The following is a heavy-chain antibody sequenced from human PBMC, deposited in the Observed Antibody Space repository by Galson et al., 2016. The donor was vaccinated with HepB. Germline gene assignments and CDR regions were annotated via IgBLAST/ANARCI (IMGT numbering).Heavy chain of an antibody. J-gene: IGHJ4*02. Sequence: SLRLSCAASGFTFKNFAMSWVRQGPGRGLEWVSAISDGGHRKYYAPSVKGRFTVSRDNSKNTVWLQMNSLRAEDTALYYCAKDPDSGRNLAADSWGQGTLVTVSS. V-gene: IGHV3-23*01. CDR1: GFTFKNFA. CDR3: AKDPDSGRNLAADS. D-gene: IGHD1-26*01. CDR2: ISDGGHRK.